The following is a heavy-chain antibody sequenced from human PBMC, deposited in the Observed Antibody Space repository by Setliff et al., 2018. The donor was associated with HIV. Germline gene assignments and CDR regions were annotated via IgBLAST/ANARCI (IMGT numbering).Heavy chain of an antibody. CDR3: ARWGSGSYERVFDY. J-gene: IGHJ4*02. D-gene: IGHD1-26*01. Sequence: GGSLRLSCAASGFAFSSHQMSWVRQAPGKGLEWVAKIRQDGTDKYYVDSVKGRFTISRDNAKNSLYLQMNSLRAEDTAIYFCARWGSGSYERVFDYWGQGMLVTVSS. V-gene: IGHV3-7*01. CDR2: IRQDGTDK. CDR1: GFAFSSHQ.